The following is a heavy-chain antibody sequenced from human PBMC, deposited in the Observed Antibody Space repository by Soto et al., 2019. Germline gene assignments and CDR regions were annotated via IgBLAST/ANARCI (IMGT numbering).Heavy chain of an antibody. Sequence: QLQLQESGPGLVKPSETLSLTCTVSGGSISSSSYYWGWIRQPPGKGLEWIGSIYYSGSTYYNPSINNRVTISVNTSKKQFSLKLSSVNAADTAVYYCARGYYDSSGYLYGMDVWGQGTTVTVSS. J-gene: IGHJ6*02. V-gene: IGHV4-39*01. CDR1: GGSISSSSYY. CDR2: IYYSGST. D-gene: IGHD3-22*01. CDR3: ARGYYDSSGYLYGMDV.